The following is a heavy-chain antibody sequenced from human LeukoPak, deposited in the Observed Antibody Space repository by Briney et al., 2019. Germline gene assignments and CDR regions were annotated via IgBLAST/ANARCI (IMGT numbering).Heavy chain of an antibody. D-gene: IGHD3-9*01. CDR3: ATGLRYFDWLRFDP. CDR1: GGSISSYY. Sequence: PSETLSLTCTVSGGSISSYYWSWIRQPPGKGLEWIGYIYYSGSTNYNPSLKSRVTISVDTSKNQFSLKLSSVTAADTAVYYCATGLRYFDWLRFDPWGEGTLVTVSS. J-gene: IGHJ5*02. CDR2: IYYSGST. V-gene: IGHV4-59*01.